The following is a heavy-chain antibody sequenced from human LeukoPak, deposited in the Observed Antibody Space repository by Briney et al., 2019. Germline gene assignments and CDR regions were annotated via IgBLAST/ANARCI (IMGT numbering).Heavy chain of an antibody. D-gene: IGHD2-21*02. CDR1: GFTFSSYG. Sequence: GGSLRLSCAASGFTFSSYGMHWVRQAPGKGLEWVAFIRYDGSNKYYADSVKGRFTISRDNSKNTLYLQMNSLRAEDTAVYYCAKDSLAIVVVTATTVSWWYFDLWGRGTLVTVSS. J-gene: IGHJ2*01. CDR3: AKDSLAIVVVTATTVSWWYFDL. CDR2: IRYDGSNK. V-gene: IGHV3-30*02.